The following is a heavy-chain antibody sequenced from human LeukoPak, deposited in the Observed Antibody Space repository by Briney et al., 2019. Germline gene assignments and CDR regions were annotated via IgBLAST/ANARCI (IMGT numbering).Heavy chain of an antibody. CDR2: ISGSGGTT. D-gene: IGHD2-2*02. Sequence: GGSLRLSCAASGFTFRSDAMSWVRQAPGKGLEWVSGISGSGGTTYYADSVKGRFTISRDNSKNMLYLQVNSLRAEDTAVYYCAKHHCSSTSCYRVFDFWGQGTLVTVSS. CDR1: GFTFRSDA. CDR3: AKHHCSSTSCYRVFDF. J-gene: IGHJ4*02. V-gene: IGHV3-23*01.